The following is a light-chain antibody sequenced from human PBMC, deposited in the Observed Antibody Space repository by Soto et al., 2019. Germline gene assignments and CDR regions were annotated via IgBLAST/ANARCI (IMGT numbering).Light chain of an antibody. CDR1: QSISTW. CDR2: DAS. CDR3: QQYNSYST. V-gene: IGKV1-5*01. Sequence: DIQMTQSPSTLSASVGERVTITCRASQSISTWLAWYQQKPGKAPKLLIYDASSLESGVPSRFSGSGSGTEFTLTISSLQPEDFASYYCQQYNSYSTFGQGTKVDIK. J-gene: IGKJ1*01.